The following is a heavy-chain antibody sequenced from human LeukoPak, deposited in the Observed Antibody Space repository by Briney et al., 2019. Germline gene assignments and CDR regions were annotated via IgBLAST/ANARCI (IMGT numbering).Heavy chain of an antibody. Sequence: SETLSLTCTVSGYSISSGYYWVWIRQPPGKGLEWIGSISYTGDTYYSPSLKSRLTMSVDTSKNQFSLRLSSVTAADTAVYYCVRETHVDFWGQGTLVTVSS. CDR3: VRETHVDF. CDR2: ISYTGDT. V-gene: IGHV4-38-2*02. CDR1: GYSISSGYY. J-gene: IGHJ4*02.